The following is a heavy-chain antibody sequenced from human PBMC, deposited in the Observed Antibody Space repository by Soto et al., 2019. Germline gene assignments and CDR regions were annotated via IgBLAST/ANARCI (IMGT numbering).Heavy chain of an antibody. CDR2: INPKSGLT. D-gene: IGHD5-12*01. Sequence: ASVKVSCKASGYTFTDYYIHWVRLAPGQGLDWMGWINPKSGLTSHAQNFRGRVTMTRDTSISTVYMELNRLTSDDRAIYYCARRDRSGSFDYWGQGTQFTVSS. J-gene: IGHJ4*02. CDR3: ARRDRSGSFDY. CDR1: GYTFTDYY. V-gene: IGHV1-2*02.